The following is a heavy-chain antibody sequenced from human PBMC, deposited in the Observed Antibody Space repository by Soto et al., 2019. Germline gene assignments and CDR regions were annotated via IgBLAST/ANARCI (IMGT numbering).Heavy chain of an antibody. CDR3: VQFYFGY. J-gene: IGHJ4*02. V-gene: IGHV3-74*01. Sequence: EVQLVESGGGLVQPGGSPRLSCAASKFAFSSYWMHWVRQAPGKGLVWVSRIKSDGSGTSYADSVKGRFTISRDNAKNTLYLQMNSLRDEDTAVYYCVQFYFGYWGQGALVSVSS. CDR1: KFAFSSYW. CDR2: IKSDGSGT.